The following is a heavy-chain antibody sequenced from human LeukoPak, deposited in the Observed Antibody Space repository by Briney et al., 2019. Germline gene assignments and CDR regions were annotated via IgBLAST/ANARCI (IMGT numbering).Heavy chain of an antibody. D-gene: IGHD2-2*01. CDR3: AKPPRVVVVPAAPTGWYFDL. V-gene: IGHV3-23*01. CDR2: ISGSGGST. Sequence: PGGSLRLSCAASGFTFSSYAMSWVRQAPGKGLEWVSAISGSGGSTYYADSVKGRFTISRDNSKNTLYLQMNSLRAEDTAVYYCAKPPRVVVVPAAPTGWYFDLWGRGTLVTVSS. J-gene: IGHJ2*01. CDR1: GFTFSSYA.